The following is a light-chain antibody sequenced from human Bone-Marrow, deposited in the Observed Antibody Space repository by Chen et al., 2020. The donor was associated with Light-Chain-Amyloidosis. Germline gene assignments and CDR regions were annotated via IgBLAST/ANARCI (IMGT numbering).Light chain of an antibody. CDR1: QTISSNY. CDR2: GSS. CDR3: QQYGTSPLT. J-gene: IGKJ4*01. Sequence: IVLTQSRGTLSLSPGEGANLSCRASQTISSNYLTWYQQNFGQAPRLLIYGSSSRATGIPDRFTGSGSGTDFTLTINRLEPEDFAMYYCQQYGTSPLTFGGGTKVEIK. V-gene: IGKV3-20*01.